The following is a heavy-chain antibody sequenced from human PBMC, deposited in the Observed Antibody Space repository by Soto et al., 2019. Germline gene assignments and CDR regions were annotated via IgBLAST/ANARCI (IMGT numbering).Heavy chain of an antibody. CDR3: ARRESGYYYYGMDV. V-gene: IGHV1-18*01. CDR2: ISAYNGNT. D-gene: IGHD3-10*01. J-gene: IGHJ6*02. Sequence: ASVKVSCKASGYTFTSYGISWVRQAPGQGLEWMGWISAYNGNTNYAQKLQGRVTMTTDTSTSTAYMELRSLRSDDTAVYYCARRESGYYYYGMDVWGQRTTVTVSS. CDR1: GYTFTSYG.